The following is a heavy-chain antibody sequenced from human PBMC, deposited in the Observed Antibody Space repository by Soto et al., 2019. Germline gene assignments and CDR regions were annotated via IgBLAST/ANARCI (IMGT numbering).Heavy chain of an antibody. J-gene: IGHJ4*02. CDR3: AKGGDTAMVIEYFDY. D-gene: IGHD5-18*01. CDR1: GFTFSRYG. Sequence: SLRLSCAASGFTFSRYGMHWVRQAPGKGLEWVAIISDDGSNKYYADSVKGRFTISRDNSKNTLYLQMNSLRAEDTAVYYCAKGGDTAMVIEYFDYWGQGTLVTVSS. CDR2: ISDDGSNK. V-gene: IGHV3-30*18.